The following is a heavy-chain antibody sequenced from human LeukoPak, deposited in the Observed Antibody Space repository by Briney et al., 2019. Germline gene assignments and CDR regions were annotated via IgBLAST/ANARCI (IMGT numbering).Heavy chain of an antibody. CDR3: ARAGALLWFGELNWYFDL. D-gene: IGHD3-10*01. Sequence: ASVKVSCKASGYTFTSYDINWVRQATGQGLEWMGWMNPNSGNTGYAQKFQGRVTMTRNTSISTAYMELSSLRSEDTAVYYCARAGALLWFGELNWYFDLWGRGTLVTVSS. J-gene: IGHJ2*01. V-gene: IGHV1-8*01. CDR2: MNPNSGNT. CDR1: GYTFTSYD.